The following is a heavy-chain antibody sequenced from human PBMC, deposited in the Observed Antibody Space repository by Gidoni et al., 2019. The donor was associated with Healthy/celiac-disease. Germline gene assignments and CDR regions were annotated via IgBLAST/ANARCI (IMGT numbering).Heavy chain of an antibody. Sequence: QVHLVQSGAEVKKPGSSVKVSCKASGGTFSSYAISWVRQAPGQGLEWMGGIIPIFGTANYEQKFQGRVTITADEPTRTAHMEVSSLGSEDTAVYYCARDLTYYYDSRGQPDADYWGQGTLVTVSS. J-gene: IGHJ4*02. CDR1: GGTFSSYA. CDR2: IIPIFGTA. V-gene: IGHV1-69*01. D-gene: IGHD3-22*01. CDR3: ARDLTYYYDSRGQPDADY.